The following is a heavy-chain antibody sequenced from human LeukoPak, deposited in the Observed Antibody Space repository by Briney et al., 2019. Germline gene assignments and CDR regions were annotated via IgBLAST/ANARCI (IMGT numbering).Heavy chain of an antibody. V-gene: IGHV4-59*05. Sequence: SETLSLTCTVSGGSVSSFYWSWIRQPPGKGLAWLGSIYHSGSTYDNPSLKSRVTISVDRSKNQFSLKLSSVTAADTAVYYCARLYYDSRGYYWFDRWGQGTLVTVSS. CDR1: GGSVSSFY. CDR2: IYHSGST. CDR3: ARLYYDSRGYYWFDR. D-gene: IGHD3-22*01. J-gene: IGHJ5*02.